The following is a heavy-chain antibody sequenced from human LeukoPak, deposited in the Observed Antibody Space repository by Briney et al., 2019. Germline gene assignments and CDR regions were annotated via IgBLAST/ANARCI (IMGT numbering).Heavy chain of an antibody. CDR1: GGTFSSYA. D-gene: IGHD3-22*01. Sequence: ASVKVSCKASGGTFSSYAISWVRQAPGQGLEWMGGIIPIFGTANYAQKFQGRVTITADESTSTAYMELSSLRSEDTAVYYCARDLRNYYDSSGLNWFDPWGQGTLVTVSS. V-gene: IGHV1-69*13. CDR3: ARDLRNYYDSSGLNWFDP. J-gene: IGHJ5*02. CDR2: IIPIFGTA.